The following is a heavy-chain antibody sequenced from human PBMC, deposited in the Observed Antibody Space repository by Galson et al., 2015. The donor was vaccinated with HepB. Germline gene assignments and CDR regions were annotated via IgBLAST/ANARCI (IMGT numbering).Heavy chain of an antibody. D-gene: IGHD1-1*01. CDR1: GYTFTSYG. CDR2: ISAYNGNT. J-gene: IGHJ3*02. V-gene: IGHV1-18*04. Sequence: QSGAEVKKPGASVKVSCKASGYTFTSYGISWVRQAPGQGLEWMGWISAYNGNTNYAQKLQGRVTMTTDTSTSTAYMELRSLRSDDTAVYYCAGTVQLERRDDAFDIWGQGTMVTVSS. CDR3: AGTVQLERRDDAFDI.